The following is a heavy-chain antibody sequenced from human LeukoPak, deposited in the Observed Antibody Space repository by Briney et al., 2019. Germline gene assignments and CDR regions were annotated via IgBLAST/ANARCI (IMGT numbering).Heavy chain of an antibody. J-gene: IGHJ4*02. CDR3: ARDVAQGGSSYFDY. CDR1: GFTFSSNA. V-gene: IGHV3-30-3*01. CDR2: ISSDGGKK. D-gene: IGHD2-21*01. Sequence: GGSLRLSCEASGFTFSSNAMHWVRLAPGKGLEWAAVISSDGGKKYYADSEKGRFTISRDNSKDTLYLQLNSLRVEDTAVYYCARDVAQGGSSYFDYWGQGTLVTVSS.